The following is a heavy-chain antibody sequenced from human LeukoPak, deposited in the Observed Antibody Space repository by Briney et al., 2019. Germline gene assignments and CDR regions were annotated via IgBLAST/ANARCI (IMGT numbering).Heavy chain of an antibody. V-gene: IGHV4-38-2*02. Sequence: SETLSLTCTVSGYSISSGYYWGWIRQPPGKGLEWIGSIYHSGSTYYNPSLKSRVTISVGTSKNQFSLKLSSVTAADTAVYYCARSYYYDSSGYYERANWFDPWGQGTLVTVSS. CDR1: GYSISSGYY. CDR2: IYHSGST. J-gene: IGHJ5*02. CDR3: ARSYYYDSSGYYERANWFDP. D-gene: IGHD3-22*01.